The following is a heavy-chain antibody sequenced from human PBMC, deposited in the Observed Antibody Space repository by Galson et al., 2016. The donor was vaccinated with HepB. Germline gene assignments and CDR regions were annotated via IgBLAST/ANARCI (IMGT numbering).Heavy chain of an antibody. V-gene: IGHV1-18*01. J-gene: IGHJ6*02. D-gene: IGHD1-7*01. CDR1: GYTFVNTG. CDR3: ARGPWNYDYNAGMDL. Sequence: SVKVSCKASGYTFVNTGLNWVRQAPGQGLEWLGWISNHTGNTRYSQKLPGRLTLTTETSTSTAYMELRSLRSNDTAVYYWARGPWNYDYNAGMDLWGHGTVVTVSS. CDR2: ISNHTGNT.